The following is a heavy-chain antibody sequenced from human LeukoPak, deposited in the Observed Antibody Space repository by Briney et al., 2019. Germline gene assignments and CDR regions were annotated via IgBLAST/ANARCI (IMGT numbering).Heavy chain of an antibody. V-gene: IGHV3-11*01. D-gene: IGHD4-17*01. J-gene: IGHJ4*02. CDR1: GFTFSDYF. CDR2: ISSSGTTI. Sequence: PGGSLRLSCAASGFTFSDYFMTWVRQAPGKGLEWVSYISSSGTTIFYADSVKGRFTISRDNTKNSLYLQMNSLRAEDTAIYYCARDMTTDYWGQGTLVTVSS. CDR3: ARDMTTDY.